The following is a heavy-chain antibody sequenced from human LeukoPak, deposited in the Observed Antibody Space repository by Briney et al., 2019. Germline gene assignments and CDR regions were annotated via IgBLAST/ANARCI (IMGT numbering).Heavy chain of an antibody. J-gene: IGHJ5*02. D-gene: IGHD4-23*01. CDR1: GYTFTGYY. Sequence: ASVKVSCKAFGYTFTGYYMHWVRQAPGQGLEWMGWINPNSGGTNYAQKFQGRVTMTRDTSISTAYMELSRLRSDDTAVYYCARDRYYGGNSWFDPWGQGTLVTVSS. CDR3: ARDRYYGGNSWFDP. CDR2: INPNSGGT. V-gene: IGHV1-2*02.